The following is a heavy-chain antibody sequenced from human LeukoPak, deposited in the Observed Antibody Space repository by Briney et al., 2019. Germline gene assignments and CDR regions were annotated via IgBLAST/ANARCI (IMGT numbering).Heavy chain of an antibody. V-gene: IGHV1-18*01. J-gene: IGHJ6*03. Sequence: ASVKVSCKASGYTFTSYGISWVRQAPGQGLEWMGWISAYNGNTNYAQKLQGRVTMTTDTSTSTAYMELRSLRSDDTAAYYCARSHFFDYSNYYYYYMDVWSKGTTVTVSS. CDR3: ARSHFFDYSNYYYYYMDV. CDR1: GYTFTSYG. D-gene: IGHD4-11*01. CDR2: ISAYNGNT.